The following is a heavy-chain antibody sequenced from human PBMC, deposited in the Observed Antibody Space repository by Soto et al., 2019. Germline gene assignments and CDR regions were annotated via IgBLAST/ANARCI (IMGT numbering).Heavy chain of an antibody. CDR2: IFYSGST. V-gene: IGHV4-59*01. D-gene: IGHD3-10*02. Sequence: QVQLQESGPGLVKPSETLSLTCTVSGGSISSYYWSWIRQPPGKGLEWIGFIFYSGSTSYNPSLKSRVTISIDTSESQFSLTLNSVTAADTAVYYCASMIGDPVLSFDSWGQGTLVAVSS. CDR1: GGSISSYY. CDR3: ASMIGDPVLSFDS. J-gene: IGHJ5*01.